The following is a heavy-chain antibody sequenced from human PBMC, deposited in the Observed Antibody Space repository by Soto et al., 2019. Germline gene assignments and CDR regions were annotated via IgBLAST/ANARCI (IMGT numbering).Heavy chain of an antibody. J-gene: IGHJ6*02. CDR3: ARDRKLGIRGNYYYYGMDV. CDR2: ISYSGTI. D-gene: IGHD7-27*01. V-gene: IGHV4-59*01. CDR1: GGSIRDYF. Sequence: PSETLSLTCGVSGGSIRDYFWTWIRQPPGKGLEWIGYISYSGTINYNASLKSRGTITLDTSRSHFSLKLSSVTAADKAVYFCARDRKLGIRGNYYYYGMDVRGPGTTVTVS.